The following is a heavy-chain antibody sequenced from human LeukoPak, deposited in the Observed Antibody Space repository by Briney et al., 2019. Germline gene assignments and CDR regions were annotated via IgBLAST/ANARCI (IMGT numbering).Heavy chain of an antibody. Sequence: GGSLRLSCAASGFTFSSYAMSWVRRAPGKGLEWVSSISGSGGSTYYADSVKGRFTISRDNSKNTLYLQMNGLRTEDTAVYYCAITRGIGLSFDYWGQGTLVTVSS. CDR1: GFTFSSYA. D-gene: IGHD6-13*01. V-gene: IGHV3-23*01. J-gene: IGHJ4*02. CDR2: ISGSGGST. CDR3: AITRGIGLSFDY.